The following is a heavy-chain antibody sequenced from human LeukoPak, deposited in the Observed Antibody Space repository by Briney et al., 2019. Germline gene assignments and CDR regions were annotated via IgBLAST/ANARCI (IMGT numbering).Heavy chain of an antibody. CDR2: MNPNSGNT. CDR1: GYTFTSYD. J-gene: IGHJ4*02. D-gene: IGHD1-26*01. CDR3: ASLPWSIVEPPFDY. V-gene: IGHV1-8*01. Sequence: ASVKVSCKASGYTFTSYDINWVRQATGQGLEWMGWMNPNSGNTGYAQKFQGRVTMTRNTSISTAYMELSSLRSEDTAVYYCASLPWSIVEPPFDYWGQGTLVTVSS.